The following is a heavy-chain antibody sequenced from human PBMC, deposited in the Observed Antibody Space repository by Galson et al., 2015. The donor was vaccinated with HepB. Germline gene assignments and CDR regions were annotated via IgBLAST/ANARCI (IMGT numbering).Heavy chain of an antibody. D-gene: IGHD3-3*01. CDR3: ARGESGASYENFHNKALDV. CDR1: GDSVSSNSAA. Sequence: CAISGDSVSSNSAAWTWIRQSPSRGLEWLGRTYYRSKWFNDYAVSVKSRITVSADTSKNQVSLHLKSVTPGDTAVYYCARGESGASYENFHNKALDVWGQGTTVTVSS. CDR2: TYYRSKWFN. J-gene: IGHJ6*02. V-gene: IGHV6-1*01.